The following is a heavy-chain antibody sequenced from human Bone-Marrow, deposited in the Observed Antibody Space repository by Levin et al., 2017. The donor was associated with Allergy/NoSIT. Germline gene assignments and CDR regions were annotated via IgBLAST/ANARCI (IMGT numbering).Heavy chain of an antibody. V-gene: IGHV3-23*01. D-gene: IGHD3-3*01. CDR1: GFTFDTYA. CDR2: ISGGGGRT. J-gene: IGHJ1*01. CDR3: ARGKDFRSGHYLEYFQD. Sequence: QSGGSLRLSCAASGFTFDTYAMNWVRQAPGKGLEWVSGISGGGGRTYYADSVKGRFTIFRDNSKYTALFLQMNSLRAEDTAVYCCARGKDFRSGHYLEYFQDWGQGTLVTVSS.